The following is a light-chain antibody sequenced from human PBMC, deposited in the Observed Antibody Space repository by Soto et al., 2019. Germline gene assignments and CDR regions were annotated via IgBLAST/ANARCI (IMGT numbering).Light chain of an antibody. CDR3: QQADSFPWT. CDR2: SAS. CDR1: IDISSS. Sequence: RVTQSPSSVSASVGDRVTLTCQTSIDISSSVAWYQQKPGTAPNLLIFSASALHRGVPPRFSGSGSGTTFTLTVSSLQPEDFATYYCQQADSFPWTFVQGTRVEIK. V-gene: IGKV1D-12*01. J-gene: IGKJ1*01.